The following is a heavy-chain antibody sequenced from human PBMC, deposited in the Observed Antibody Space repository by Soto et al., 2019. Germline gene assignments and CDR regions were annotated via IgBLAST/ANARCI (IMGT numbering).Heavy chain of an antibody. CDR2: ISYDGSNK. V-gene: IGHV3-30-3*01. Sequence: GGSLRLSCAASGFTFSSYAMHWVRQAPGKGLEWAAVISYDGSNKYYADSVKGRFTISRDNSKNTLYLQMNSLRAEDTAVYYCARGRIGAYFDYWGQGTLVTVSS. CDR3: ARGRIGAYFDY. J-gene: IGHJ4*02. CDR1: GFTFSSYA.